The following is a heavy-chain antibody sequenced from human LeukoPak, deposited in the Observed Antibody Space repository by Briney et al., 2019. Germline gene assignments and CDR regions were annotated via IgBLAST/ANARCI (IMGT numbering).Heavy chain of an antibody. CDR1: GFTFSSYA. J-gene: IGHJ5*02. V-gene: IGHV3-23*01. CDR3: ARGPPNTDTYCDTTSCQNWVDP. Sequence: GGSLRLSCAASGFTFSSYAMSWVRQAPGKGLEWVSAISGSGGSTYYADSVKGRFTISRDNSKNTLYLQMNSLRAEDTAVYYCARGPPNTDTYCDTTSCQNWVDPWGQGTLVTVSS. CDR2: ISGSGGST. D-gene: IGHD2-2*01.